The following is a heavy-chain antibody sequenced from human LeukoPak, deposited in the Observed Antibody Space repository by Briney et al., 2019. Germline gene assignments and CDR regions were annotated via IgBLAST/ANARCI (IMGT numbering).Heavy chain of an antibody. CDR2: IYPGDSDT. V-gene: IGHV5-51*01. D-gene: IGHD3-10*01. Sequence: GESLKISCKGSGYSFTSYWIGWVRQMPGKGLEWMGIIYPGDSDTRYSPSFQGQVTISADKSISTAYLQWSSLKASDTAMYYCARAVGGSGSSYYYGMDVWGQGTTVTVSS. CDR3: ARAVGGSGSSYYYGMDV. CDR1: GYSFTSYW. J-gene: IGHJ6*02.